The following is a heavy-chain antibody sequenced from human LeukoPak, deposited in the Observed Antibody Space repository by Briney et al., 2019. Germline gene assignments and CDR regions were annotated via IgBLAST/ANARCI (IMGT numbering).Heavy chain of an antibody. CDR2: ISGSGSST. J-gene: IGHJ4*02. V-gene: IGHV3-23*01. CDR3: AKVDGITIFEVFDY. CDR1: GFTFSSYA. Sequence: GGSLRLSCAASGFTFSSYAMSWVRQAPGKGLEWLSSISGSGSSTYYEDSVKGRFTISRDNSKNMLYLQMISLRADDTAVYFCAKVDGITIFEVFDYWGQGTLVTVSS. D-gene: IGHD3-3*01.